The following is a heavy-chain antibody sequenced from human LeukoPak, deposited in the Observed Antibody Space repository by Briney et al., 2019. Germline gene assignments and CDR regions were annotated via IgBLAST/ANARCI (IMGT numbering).Heavy chain of an antibody. CDR3: ARAYYYGSGSYYLDY. V-gene: IGHV4-4*02. CDR1: GGSISSSNW. Sequence: SGTLSLTCAVSGGSISSSNWWSWVRQPPGKGLEWIGEIYHSGSTNYNPSLKSRVTISVDKSKNQFSLKLSSVTAADTAVYYCARAYYYGSGSYYLDYWGQGTLVTVSS. CDR2: IYHSGST. D-gene: IGHD3-10*01. J-gene: IGHJ4*02.